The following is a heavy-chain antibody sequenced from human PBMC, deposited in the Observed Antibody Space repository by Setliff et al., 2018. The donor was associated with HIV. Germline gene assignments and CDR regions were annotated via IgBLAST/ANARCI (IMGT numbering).Heavy chain of an antibody. CDR1: GYTFTTYG. CDR3: ARLGSGWSDSYYYAMDI. CDR2: ISGDNTKR. Sequence: ASVKVSCKASGYTFTTYGISWVRQAPGQGLEWMGWISGDNTKRDYAQKFQGRVTMTTDTSTSTADMELRSLRSDDTAVYYCARLGSGWSDSYYYAMDIWGQGTTVTVSS. J-gene: IGHJ6*02. V-gene: IGHV1-18*01. D-gene: IGHD6-19*01.